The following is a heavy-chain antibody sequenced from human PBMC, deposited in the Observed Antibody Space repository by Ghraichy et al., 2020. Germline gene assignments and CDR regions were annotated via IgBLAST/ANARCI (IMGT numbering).Heavy chain of an antibody. J-gene: IGHJ6*02. Sequence: GESLNISCAASGFTFSSYGMHWVRQAPGKGLEWVAVISYDGSNKYYADSVKGRFTISRDNSKNTLYLQMNSLRAEDTAVYYCAKDRGPPNYYDILTGYYPYYYYGMDVWGQGTTVTVSS. CDR3: AKDRGPPNYYDILTGYYPYYYYGMDV. D-gene: IGHD3-9*01. CDR2: ISYDGSNK. V-gene: IGHV3-30*18. CDR1: GFTFSSYG.